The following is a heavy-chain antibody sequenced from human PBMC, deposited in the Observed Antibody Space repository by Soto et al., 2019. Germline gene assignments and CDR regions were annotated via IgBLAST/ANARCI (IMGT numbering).Heavy chain of an antibody. V-gene: IGHV4-59*01. CDR3: ARDQGGDYRSGSHYYGMDV. CDR2: IYYSGST. Sequence: PSETLSLTCTVSGGSISSYYWSWIRQPPGKGLEWIGYIYYSGSTNYNPSLKSQVTISVDTSKNQFSLKLSSVTAADTAVYYCARDQGGDYRSGSHYYGMDVWGQGTPVTVSS. J-gene: IGHJ6*02. D-gene: IGHD3-10*01. CDR1: GGSISSYY.